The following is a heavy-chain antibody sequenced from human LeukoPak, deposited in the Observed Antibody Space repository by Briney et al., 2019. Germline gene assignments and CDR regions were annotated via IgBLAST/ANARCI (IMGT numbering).Heavy chain of an antibody. V-gene: IGHV3-7*03. Sequence: GGSLRLSCAASGFTFSSYWMSWVRQAPGKGLEWVAKIRQDGSEKYYVDSVKGRFTISRDNAKNSLYLQMNSLRAEDTAVYYCARDAPVLEVRGAALWGQGTLVTVSS. CDR2: IRQDGSEK. D-gene: IGHD3-10*01. CDR3: ARDAPVLEVRGAAL. J-gene: IGHJ4*02. CDR1: GFTFSSYW.